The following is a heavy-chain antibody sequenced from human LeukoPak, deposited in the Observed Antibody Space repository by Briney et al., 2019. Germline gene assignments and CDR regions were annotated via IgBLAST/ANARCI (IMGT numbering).Heavy chain of an antibody. CDR2: ITSSGGST. V-gene: IGHV3-23*01. CDR3: AKRYYYDNSGLWDS. Sequence: PGGSLRLSCAASGFTFSSYAMSWVRQAPGKGLEWVSAITSSGGSTYYVDSVKGRFTISRDNSKNTLYLQVNGLRAEDTAVYYCAKRYYYDNSGLWDSWGQGTLVTVSS. CDR1: GFTFSSYA. J-gene: IGHJ4*02. D-gene: IGHD3-22*01.